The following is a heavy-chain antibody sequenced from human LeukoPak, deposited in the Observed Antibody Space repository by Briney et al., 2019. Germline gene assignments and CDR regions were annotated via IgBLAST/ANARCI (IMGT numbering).Heavy chain of an antibody. CDR2: IKQDGSEK. J-gene: IGHJ4*02. CDR1: GFTFSSYW. CDR3: ARASRAVITMIVVVNYYLDY. Sequence: PGGSLRLSCAASGFTFSSYWMSWVRQAPGKGLEWVANIKQDGSEKYYVDSVKGRFTISRDNAKNSLYLQMNSLRAEDTAVYYCARASRAVITMIVVVNYYLDYWGQGTLVTVSS. V-gene: IGHV3-7*01. D-gene: IGHD3-22*01.